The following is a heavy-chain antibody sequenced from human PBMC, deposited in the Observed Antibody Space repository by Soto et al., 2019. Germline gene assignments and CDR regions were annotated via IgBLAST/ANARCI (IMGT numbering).Heavy chain of an antibody. V-gene: IGHV3-9*01. CDR2: ISWNSGSI. CDR1: GFTFDDYA. Sequence: EVQLVESGGGLVQPGRSLRLSCAASGFTFDDYAMHWVRQAPGKGLXXXSGISWNSGSIGYADSVKGRFTISRDNAKNSLYLQMNSLRAEDTALYYCAKDMEDCSGGSCHYYYYGMDVWGQGTTVTVSS. D-gene: IGHD2-15*01. CDR3: AKDMEDCSGGSCHYYYYGMDV. J-gene: IGHJ6*02.